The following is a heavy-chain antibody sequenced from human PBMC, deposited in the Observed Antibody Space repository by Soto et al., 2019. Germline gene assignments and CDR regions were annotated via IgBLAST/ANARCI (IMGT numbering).Heavy chain of an antibody. V-gene: IGHV4-34*01. CDR2: INHSGST. CDR1: GGSLSGYC. CDR3: ARTRNLDV. Sequence: QVQLQQWGAGLLKPSETLSLTCAVYGGSLSGYCGNWIRQSPGKGLEWIGEINHSGSTNYNPSLKSRVTISIDTSKNQFSLKLSSVTAADTAVYYCARTRNLDVWGQGTTVIVSS. D-gene: IGHD1-1*01. J-gene: IGHJ6*02.